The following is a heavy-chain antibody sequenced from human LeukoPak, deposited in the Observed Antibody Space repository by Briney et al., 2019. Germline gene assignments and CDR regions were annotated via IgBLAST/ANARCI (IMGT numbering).Heavy chain of an antibody. Sequence: GGSLRLSCAASGYTFSSYEMNWVRQAPGKGLEWVSAISGSGGSTYYADSVKGRFTISRDNSKNTLYLQMNSLRAEDTAVYYCARVEYQEGRYYYYYMDVWGKGTTVTISS. CDR1: GYTFSSYE. CDR3: ARVEYQEGRYYYYYMDV. CDR2: ISGSGGST. V-gene: IGHV3-23*01. J-gene: IGHJ6*03. D-gene: IGHD2-2*01.